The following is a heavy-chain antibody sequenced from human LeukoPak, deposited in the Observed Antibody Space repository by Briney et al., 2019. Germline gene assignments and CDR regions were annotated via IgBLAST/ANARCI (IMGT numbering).Heavy chain of an antibody. V-gene: IGHV4-59*01. D-gene: IGHD1-26*01. CDR2: IYYSGST. Sequence: SETLSLTCTVSGGSISSYYWSWIRQPPGEGLEWIGYIYYSGSTNYNPSLKSRVTISVDTSKNQFSLKLSSVTAADTAVYYCARDGGDSGSDDAFDIWGQGTMVTVSS. J-gene: IGHJ3*02. CDR3: ARDGGDSGSDDAFDI. CDR1: GGSISSYY.